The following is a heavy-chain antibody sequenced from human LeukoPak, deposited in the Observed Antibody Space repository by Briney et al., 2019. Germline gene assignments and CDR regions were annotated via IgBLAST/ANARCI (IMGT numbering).Heavy chain of an antibody. D-gene: IGHD4-23*01. CDR3: AREDGGNPSYYYGMDV. J-gene: IGHJ6*02. CDR2: VIPTFGIA. V-gene: IGHV1-69*04. Sequence: GASVKVSCKASGGTFRSYAISWVRQAPGQGLEWMGTVIPTFGIANYAQKFQGRVTITADKSTSTAYMELSSLRSEDTAVYYSAREDGGNPSYYYGMDVWGQGTTVTVSS. CDR1: GGTFRSYA.